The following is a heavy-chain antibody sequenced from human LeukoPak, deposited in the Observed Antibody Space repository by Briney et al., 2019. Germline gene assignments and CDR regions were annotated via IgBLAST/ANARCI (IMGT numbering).Heavy chain of an antibody. CDR3: ATQIPRSYYYDSSGYYYAAFDI. CDR2: FDPEDGET. V-gene: IGHV1-24*01. Sequence: ASVKVSCKVSGYTLTELSMHWVRQAPGKGLEWMGGFDPEDGETIYAQKFQGRVTMTEDTSTDTAYMELSSLRSEDTAVYYCATQIPRSYYYDSSGYYYAAFDIWGQGTMVPVSS. J-gene: IGHJ3*02. CDR1: GYTLTELS. D-gene: IGHD3-22*01.